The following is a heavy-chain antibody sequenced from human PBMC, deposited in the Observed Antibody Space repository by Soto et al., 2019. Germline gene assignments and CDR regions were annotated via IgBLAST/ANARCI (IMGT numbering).Heavy chain of an antibody. Sequence: QMQLVESGGGVVQPGRSLRLSCEASGLILNSDAIHWVRQAPGKGLEWVAVISINGIDRYYAESMEGRFTISRDKSKNTVFLQMNSLRADDTALYYCASDPVAGAPDWFDLWGQGTLVTVSS. CDR1: GLILNSDA. CDR3: ASDPVAGAPDWFDL. V-gene: IGHV3-30*04. CDR2: ISINGIDR. D-gene: IGHD6-19*01. J-gene: IGHJ5*02.